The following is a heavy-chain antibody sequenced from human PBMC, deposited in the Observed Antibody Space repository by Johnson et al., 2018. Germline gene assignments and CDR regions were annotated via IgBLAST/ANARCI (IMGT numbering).Heavy chain of an antibody. CDR3: AKGLSKSGYDAYYYYAMDV. CDR1: GFTFSNYW. J-gene: IGHJ6*02. V-gene: IGHV3-74*01. Sequence: EVQLVETGGGLMQPGGSLRISCAASGFTFSNYWMHWVRQAPGKGLVWVSRINTHGSPTNYADSVKGRFTISRDNANNTAYLQMNSLRVEDTGVYYCAKGLSKSGYDAYYYYAMDVWGQGTTVTVSS. D-gene: IGHD5-12*01. CDR2: INTHGSPT.